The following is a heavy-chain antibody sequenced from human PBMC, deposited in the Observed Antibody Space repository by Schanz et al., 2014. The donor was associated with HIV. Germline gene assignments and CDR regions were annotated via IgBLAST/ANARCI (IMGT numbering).Heavy chain of an antibody. CDR3: AKDGSWEAFDGFDI. V-gene: IGHV3-11*04. CDR2: IRSNGSTI. Sequence: VQLVESGGGLVKPGGSLRLSCAASGFTFSDYYMNWVRQAQGKGLEGVPNIRSNGSTIYYADSVKGRFTISRDNSKNTLYLQMNSLRAEDTAVYYCAKDGSWEAFDGFDIWGQGTMVTVSS. J-gene: IGHJ3*02. D-gene: IGHD1-26*01. CDR1: GFTFSDYY.